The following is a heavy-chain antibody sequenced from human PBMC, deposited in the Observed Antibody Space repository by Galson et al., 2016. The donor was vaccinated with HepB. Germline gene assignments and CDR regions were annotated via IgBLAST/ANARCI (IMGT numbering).Heavy chain of an antibody. Sequence: ETLSLTCTVSGGSISGYYWSWIRRPPGKGLEWIGYVYYGGHTNYKSSLKSRVNISVDTSKRQFSMQLSSVTAADTAVYYCAGAYYGAGSQLGYWGQGTLVTVSS. CDR1: GGSISGYY. J-gene: IGHJ1*01. D-gene: IGHD3-10*01. CDR3: AGAYYGAGSQLGY. CDR2: VYYGGHT. V-gene: IGHV4-59*01.